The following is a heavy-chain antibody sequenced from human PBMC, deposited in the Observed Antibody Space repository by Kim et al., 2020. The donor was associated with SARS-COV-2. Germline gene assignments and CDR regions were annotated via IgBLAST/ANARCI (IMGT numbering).Heavy chain of an antibody. D-gene: IGHD3-10*01. V-gene: IGHV4-34*01. CDR1: GGSFSGYY. Sequence: SETLSLTCAVYGGSFSGYYWSWIRQPPGKGLEWIGEINHSGSTNYNPSLKSRVTISVDTSKNQFSLKLSSVTAADTAVYYCARPYGSGSYPLDYWGQGTLVTVSS. CDR3: ARPYGSGSYPLDY. CDR2: INHSGST. J-gene: IGHJ4*02.